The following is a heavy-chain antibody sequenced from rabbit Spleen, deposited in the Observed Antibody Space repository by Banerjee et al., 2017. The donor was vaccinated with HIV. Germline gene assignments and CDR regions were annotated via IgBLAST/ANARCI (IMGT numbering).Heavy chain of an antibody. V-gene: IGHV1S47*01. CDR1: GFDFSTYG. J-gene: IGHJ4*01. CDR3: ARDGTGGSYFDL. Sequence: QEHLVESGGGLVQPGGSLTLSCKASGFDFSTYGVSWVRQAPGKGLEWIGYIDPVFGITYYANWVNGRFSISRENAQNTVFLQMTSLTAADTATYFCARDGTGGSYFDLWGPGTLVTVS. D-gene: IGHD8-1*01. CDR2: IDPVFGIT.